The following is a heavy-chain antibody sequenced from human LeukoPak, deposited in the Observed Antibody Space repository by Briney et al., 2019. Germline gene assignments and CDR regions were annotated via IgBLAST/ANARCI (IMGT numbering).Heavy chain of an antibody. V-gene: IGHV3-23*01. CDR3: PKDIVVVPAPSEAFDY. CDR2: ISGSGGST. Sequence: GGSLRLSCAASGFTFSSYSMTWGRQAPGKGVEWVSAISGSGGSTYYADSVKGRFTISSDNSKNTLYLQMNSLSAEYTAEYYCPKDIVVVPAPSEAFDYWGQGTLVTVSS. J-gene: IGHJ4*02. CDR1: GFTFSSYS. D-gene: IGHD2-2*01.